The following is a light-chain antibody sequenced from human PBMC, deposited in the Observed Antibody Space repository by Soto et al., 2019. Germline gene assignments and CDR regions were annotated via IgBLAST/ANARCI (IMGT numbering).Light chain of an antibody. CDR1: SSDIGSYNF. CDR3: FSYAGSTTWV. CDR2: EAS. Sequence: QSVLTQPASVSGSPGQSITISCTGTSSDIGSYNFVSWYQQRPGKAPKLMIFEASKRPSGVPYRFSGSKSANTASLTISGLQAEYEADYYCFSYAGSTTWVFGGGTKLTVL. J-gene: IGLJ3*02. V-gene: IGLV2-23*01.